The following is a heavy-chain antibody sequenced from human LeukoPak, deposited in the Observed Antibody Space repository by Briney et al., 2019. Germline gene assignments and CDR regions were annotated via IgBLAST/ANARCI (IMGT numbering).Heavy chain of an antibody. CDR1: GFTSSSYA. D-gene: IGHD2-15*01. CDR3: ARDAPRGYCSGGSCYGPYYYYMDV. J-gene: IGHJ6*03. Sequence: GGSLRLSCAASGFTSSSYAMSWVRPAPGKGLEWVSYISSSSSPTYYADSVKGRFTISRDNAKNSLYLQMNSLRAEDTAVYYCARDAPRGYCSGGSCYGPYYYYMDVWGKGTTVTVSS. V-gene: IGHV3-48*01. CDR2: ISSSSSPT.